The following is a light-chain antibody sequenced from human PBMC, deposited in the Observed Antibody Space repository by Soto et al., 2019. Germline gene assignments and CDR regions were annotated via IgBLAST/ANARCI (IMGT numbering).Light chain of an antibody. V-gene: IGKV1-8*01. CDR2: AAS. CDR1: QGISSY. J-gene: IGKJ1*01. CDR3: QQYYSYPPT. Sequence: IQMTQSPSTLSGSVGDGVTITCRASQGISSYLAWYQQKPGKAPKLLIYAASTLQSGVPSRFSGSGSGTDFTLTISCLQSEDFATYYCQQYYSYPPTFGQGTKVDIK.